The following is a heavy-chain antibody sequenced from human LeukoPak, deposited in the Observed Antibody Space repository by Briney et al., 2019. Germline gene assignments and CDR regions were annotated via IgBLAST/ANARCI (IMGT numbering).Heavy chain of an antibody. CDR1: GFIFNNYA. Sequence: GKSLRLSCAASGFIFNNYALHWVRQAPGKGLEWVAVISYDGSKIYYSDSVNGRFTISRDNSKNTLYLQRNSLRAEDTAVYYCARGGTTLGRIREYFPHWGQGTLVIVPS. CDR3: ARGGTTLGRIREYFPH. V-gene: IGHV3-30*04. D-gene: IGHD1-1*01. J-gene: IGHJ1*01. CDR2: ISYDGSKI.